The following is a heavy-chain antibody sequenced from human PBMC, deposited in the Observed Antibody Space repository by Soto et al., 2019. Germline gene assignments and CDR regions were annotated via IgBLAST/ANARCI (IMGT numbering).Heavy chain of an antibody. D-gene: IGHD3-3*01. CDR2: IYPGDSDT. CDR1: GYSFTSYW. Sequence: ESLKISCKGSGYSFTSYWIGWVHQMPGKGLEWMGIIYPGDSDTRYSPSFQGQVTISADKSISTAYLQWSSLKASDTAMYYCARIADDFWSGYPFDYWGQGALVTVSS. V-gene: IGHV5-51*07. CDR3: ARIADDFWSGYPFDY. J-gene: IGHJ4*02.